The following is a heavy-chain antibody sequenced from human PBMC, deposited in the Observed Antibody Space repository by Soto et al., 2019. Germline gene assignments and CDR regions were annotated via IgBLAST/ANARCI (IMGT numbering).Heavy chain of an antibody. CDR2: ITPIFGKA. J-gene: IGHJ1*01. V-gene: IGHV1-69*01. CDR3: ARGWGSDSTTYYYAY. Sequence: QVQLVQSGAEVMRPGSSVRVSCKASGGTFSSSTISWVRQAPGQGLEWVGGITPIFGKANYAQKCQGRVTITADESTSTAYMELSSLRSEDTALYFCARGWGSDSTTYYYAYWGQGTSVTVSS. CDR1: GGTFSSST. D-gene: IGHD3-22*01.